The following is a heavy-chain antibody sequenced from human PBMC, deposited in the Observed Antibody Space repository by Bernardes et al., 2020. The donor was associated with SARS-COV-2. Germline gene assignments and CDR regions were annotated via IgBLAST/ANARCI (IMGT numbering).Heavy chain of an antibody. D-gene: IGHD3-10*01. V-gene: IGHV3-23*01. J-gene: IGHJ6*02. CDR2: ISGSGGST. CDR1: GFTFSSYA. CDR3: YGSGSYYNVDYYYGMDV. Sequence: GGSLRLSCAASGFTFSSYAMSWVRQAPGKGLEWVSAISGSGGSTYYADSVKGRFTISRDNSKNTLYLQMNSLRAEDTAVYYCYGSGSYYNVDYYYGMDVWGQGTTVTVSS.